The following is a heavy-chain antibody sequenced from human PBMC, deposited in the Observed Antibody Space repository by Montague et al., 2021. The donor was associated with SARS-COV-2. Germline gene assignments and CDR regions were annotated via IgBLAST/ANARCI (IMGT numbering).Heavy chain of an antibody. J-gene: IGHJ6*02. CDR2: VDRSGTA. V-gene: IGHV4-34*01. CDR3: ARGRDSGTYFGTKYYFQYGLDV. CDR1: DGSVSAYF. Sequence: SETLSLTCDFSDGSVSAYFWSWVRQLPGKGLEWIGQVDRSGTAHXXPSLQSRLTLSVDTSNNQVSLNLTPVTATDTATYYCARGRDSGTYFGTKYYFQYGLDVWGQGTTVTVSS. D-gene: IGHD3-10*01.